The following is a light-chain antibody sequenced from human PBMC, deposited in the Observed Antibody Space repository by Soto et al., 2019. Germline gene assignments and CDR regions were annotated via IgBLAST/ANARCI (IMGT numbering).Light chain of an antibody. V-gene: IGKV3-15*01. CDR2: GVS. Sequence: EIVLTQSPGTLSLSPGDRATLSCRASQRITNNDLAWFQQKPGQAPRLLIYGVSTRAAGIPARFSGSGSGTEFTLTISSLQSEDFAVYYCQQYNNWPRTFGQGTKVDIK. CDR3: QQYNNWPRT. J-gene: IGKJ1*01. CDR1: QRITNN.